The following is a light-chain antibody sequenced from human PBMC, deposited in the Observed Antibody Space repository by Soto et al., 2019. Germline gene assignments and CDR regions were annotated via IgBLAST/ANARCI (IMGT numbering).Light chain of an antibody. CDR1: QSVSSN. Sequence: EIVMTQSPATLSVSPGERATLCCRASQSVSSNLAWYQQKPGQAPRLLIYGASTRATGIPARFSGSGSGTEFTLTISSLQSEDFAVYYCQHYNNWPLTFGGGTKVDIK. J-gene: IGKJ4*01. CDR3: QHYNNWPLT. V-gene: IGKV3-15*01. CDR2: GAS.